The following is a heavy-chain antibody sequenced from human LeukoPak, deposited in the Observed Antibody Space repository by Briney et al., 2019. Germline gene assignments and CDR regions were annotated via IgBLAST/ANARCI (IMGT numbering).Heavy chain of an antibody. D-gene: IGHD2-8*01. CDR2: VYTSGST. CDR3: AGLGGYCTDGVCYSTLDI. CDR1: GGSMSSYY. Sequence: SETLSLTCPVSGGSMSSYYWTWIRQPAGKGLEWIGCVYTSGSTNYNPSLKGRSTMSVATAKNQSSLKLTSVTAADTAVYYCAGLGGYCTDGVCYSTLDIWGQGTMVTVSS. V-gene: IGHV4-4*07. J-gene: IGHJ3*02.